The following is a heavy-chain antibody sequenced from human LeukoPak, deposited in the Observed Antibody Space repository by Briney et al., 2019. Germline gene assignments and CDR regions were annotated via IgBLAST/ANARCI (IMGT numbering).Heavy chain of an antibody. CDR3: ARDRPNYHESNGHYYQRDGDH. Sequence: PGRSLRLSCAASGFTFNIYAMSWVRLAPGKGLQWVASMCGSAGCTYYADSVKGRFTISRDNSKNTLYLQMNSLRAEDTAIYYCARDRPNYHESNGHYYQRDGDHWGQGTLVTVSS. CDR2: MCGSAGCT. CDR1: GFTFNIYA. J-gene: IGHJ5*02. D-gene: IGHD3-22*01. V-gene: IGHV3-23*01.